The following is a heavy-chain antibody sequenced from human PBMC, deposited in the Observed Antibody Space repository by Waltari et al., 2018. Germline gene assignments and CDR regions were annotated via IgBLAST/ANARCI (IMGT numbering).Heavy chain of an antibody. CDR3: ARGYSGSYFDY. Sequence: EVQLVESGGGLVQPGGSLRLSCAASGFPFSSYSMNWVRQAPGKGLEWVSYISSSSSTIYYADSVKGRFTISRDNAKNSLYLQMNSLRAEDTAVYYCARGYSGSYFDYWGQGTLVTVSS. J-gene: IGHJ4*02. V-gene: IGHV3-48*01. D-gene: IGHD1-26*01. CDR2: ISSSSSTI. CDR1: GFPFSSYS.